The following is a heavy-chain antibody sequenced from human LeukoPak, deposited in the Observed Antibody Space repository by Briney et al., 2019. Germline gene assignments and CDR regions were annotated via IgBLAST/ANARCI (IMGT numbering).Heavy chain of an antibody. V-gene: IGHV4-59*01. D-gene: IGHD5-18*01. CDR1: GGSISSYY. J-gene: IGHJ4*02. CDR2: IYYSGST. CDR3: ARFRGYSYALDY. Sequence: SETLSLTCTVSGGSISSYYWSWIRQPPGKGVEWIGYIYYSGSTNYNPSLKSRVTISVDTSKNQFSLKLSSVTAADTAVYYCARFRGYSYALDYWGQGTLVTVSS.